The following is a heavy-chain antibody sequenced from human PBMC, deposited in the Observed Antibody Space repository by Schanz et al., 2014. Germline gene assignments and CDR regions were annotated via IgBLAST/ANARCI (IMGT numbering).Heavy chain of an antibody. CDR2: IKSDGSST. J-gene: IGHJ5*02. Sequence: EVQLVESGGGLVQPGGSLRLSCAASGFTFSSYWMHWVRQVPGKGLVWVSRIKSDGSSTSYADSVKGRFTISRDNAKNTLYLQMNSLRAEDTAVYYCARPARWVGDNCFDPWGQGTLVTVSS. CDR1: GFTFSSYW. CDR3: ARPARWVGDNCFDP. D-gene: IGHD3-10*01. V-gene: IGHV3-74*01.